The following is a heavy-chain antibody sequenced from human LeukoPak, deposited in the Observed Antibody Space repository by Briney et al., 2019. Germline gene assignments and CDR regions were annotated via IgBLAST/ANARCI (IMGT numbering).Heavy chain of an antibody. D-gene: IGHD5-18*01. CDR2: INHSGST. V-gene: IGHV4-34*01. CDR1: GGSFSGYY. CDR3: ARRRATHLCIQLRGPFDY. J-gene: IGHJ4*02. Sequence: PSETLSLTCAVYGGSFSGYYWSWIRQPPGKGLEWIGEINHSGSTNYNPSLKSRVTISVDTSKNQFSLKLSSVTAADTAVYYCARRRATHLCIQLRGPFDYWGQGTLVTVSS.